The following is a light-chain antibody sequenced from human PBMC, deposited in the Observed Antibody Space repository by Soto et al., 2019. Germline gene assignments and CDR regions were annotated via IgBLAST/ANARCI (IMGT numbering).Light chain of an antibody. V-gene: IGKV1-5*01. CDR2: DAS. CDR1: QTISNW. CDR3: QQYYSYWT. J-gene: IGKJ1*01. Sequence: DIQMTQSPSTLSASVGDRVTITCRASQTISNWLAWYQQKPGKAPKLLIYDASSLEGGVPSTFSGSGSGTEFTLTLSSRQPDDFATYYCQQYYSYWTFGQGTKVEIK.